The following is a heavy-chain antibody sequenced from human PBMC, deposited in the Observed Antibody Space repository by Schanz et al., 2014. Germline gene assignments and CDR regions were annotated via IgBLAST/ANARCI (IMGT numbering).Heavy chain of an antibody. V-gene: IGHV3-48*01. Sequence: VQLVESGGGVVQFGRSLRLSCVASGFTFSSYSMNWVRQAPGKGLEWLSYIDGKSTTVYYADSVKGRFTVSRDNARNSLYLQMNSLRAEDTAVYYCAREQIMAAAGLVDYWGQGTLVTVSS. D-gene: IGHD6-13*01. CDR2: IDGKSTTV. J-gene: IGHJ4*02. CDR3: AREQIMAAAGLVDY. CDR1: GFTFSSYS.